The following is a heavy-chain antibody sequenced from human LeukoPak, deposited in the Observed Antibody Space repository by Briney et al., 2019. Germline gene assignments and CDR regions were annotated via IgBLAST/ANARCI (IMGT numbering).Heavy chain of an antibody. CDR2: IYSGGST. J-gene: IGHJ4*02. CDR1: GFTVSSNY. CDR3: ARDRPGYSSGWYSDY. Sequence: GGSLRLSCAASGFTVSSNYMSWVGQAPGKGLEWVSVIYSGGSTYYADSVKGRFTISRDNSKNTLYLQMNSLRAEDTAVYYCARDRPGYSSGWYSDYWGQGTLVTVSS. V-gene: IGHV3-53*01. D-gene: IGHD6-19*01.